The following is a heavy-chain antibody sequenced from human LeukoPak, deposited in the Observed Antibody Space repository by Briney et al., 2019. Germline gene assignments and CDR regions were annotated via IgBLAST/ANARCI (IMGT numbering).Heavy chain of an antibody. CDR1: GFTFCDYA. Sequence: GGSLRLSCTASGFTFCDYAMSWVRQAPGKGLEWVGFIRSKAFGGTTEYAASVKGRFTISRDDSKSIAYLQMNSLKTEDTAVYYCTRAPVGYCSTTSCQTFDYWGQGTLVTVSS. D-gene: IGHD2-2*01. J-gene: IGHJ4*02. CDR3: TRAPVGYCSTTSCQTFDY. V-gene: IGHV3-49*04. CDR2: IRSKAFGGTT.